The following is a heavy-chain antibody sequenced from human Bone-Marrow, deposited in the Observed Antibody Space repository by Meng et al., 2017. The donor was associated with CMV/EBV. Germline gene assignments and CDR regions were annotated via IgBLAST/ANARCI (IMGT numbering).Heavy chain of an antibody. D-gene: IGHD2-15*01. V-gene: IGHV1-3*01. J-gene: IGHJ5*02. Sequence: ASVKVSCKASGYTFTSYAMHWVRQAPGQRLEWMGWSNAGNGNTKYSQKFQGRVTITRNTSISTAYMELSSLRSEDTAVYYCARGGTGILSTSFDPWGQGTLVTVSS. CDR2: SNAGNGNT. CDR1: GYTFTSYA. CDR3: ARGGTGILSTSFDP.